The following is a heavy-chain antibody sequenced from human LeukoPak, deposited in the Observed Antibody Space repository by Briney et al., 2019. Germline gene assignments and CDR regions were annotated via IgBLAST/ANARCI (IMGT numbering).Heavy chain of an antibody. CDR1: GGSISSSSYY. D-gene: IGHD6-6*01. Sequence: SETLSLTCTVSGGSISSSSYYWGWIRQPPGKGLEWIGSIYYSGSTYYNPSLKSRVTISVDTSKNQFSLKLSSVTAADTAVYYCARDRIAARLSWFDPWGQGTLVTVSS. CDR3: ARDRIAARLSWFDP. CDR2: IYYSGST. J-gene: IGHJ5*02. V-gene: IGHV4-39*07.